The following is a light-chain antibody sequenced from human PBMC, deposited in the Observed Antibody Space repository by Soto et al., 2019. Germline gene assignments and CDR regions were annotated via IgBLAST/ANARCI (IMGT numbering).Light chain of an antibody. J-gene: IGLJ3*02. V-gene: IGLV1-40*01. CDR2: GNF. CDR1: SSNIGSHYD. CDR3: QSYDSGLSGVV. Sequence: QSVLTQPPAVSGAPGQRVTISCSGSSSNIGSHYDVHWYQQIPGTAPKLLIYGNFNRPSGVPDRFSGSRSDTSASLAITGLQAEDEADYYCQSYDSGLSGVVFGGGTKLTVL.